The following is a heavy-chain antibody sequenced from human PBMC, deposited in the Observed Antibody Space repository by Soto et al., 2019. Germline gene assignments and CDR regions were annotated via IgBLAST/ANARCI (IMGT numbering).Heavy chain of an antibody. CDR1: GGTFSSYA. V-gene: IGHV1-69*13. CDR2: IIPIFGTA. CDR3: ASAAAGPPYYYYYYGMDV. J-gene: IGHJ6*02. D-gene: IGHD6-13*01. Sequence: SVKVSCKASGGTFSSYAISWVRQAPGQGLEWMGGIIPIFGTANYAQKFQGRVTITADESTSTAYMELSSLRSEDTAVYYCASAAAGPPYYYYYYGMDVWGQGTTVTVSS.